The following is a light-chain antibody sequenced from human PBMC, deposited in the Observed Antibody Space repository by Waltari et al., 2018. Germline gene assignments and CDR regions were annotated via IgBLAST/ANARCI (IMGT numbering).Light chain of an antibody. CDR2: WAS. V-gene: IGKV4-1*01. CDR3: QQYYSTPIT. J-gene: IGKJ5*01. CDR1: QSVLYSSNNKNY. Sequence: DIVMTQSPDSLAVSLGERATINCKSSQSVLYSSNNKNYLAWYQQKPGQPTNLLIFWASTRESGVPDRFNGSGSGTDFTLTISSLQAEDVAVYYCQQYYSTPITFGQGTRLEI.